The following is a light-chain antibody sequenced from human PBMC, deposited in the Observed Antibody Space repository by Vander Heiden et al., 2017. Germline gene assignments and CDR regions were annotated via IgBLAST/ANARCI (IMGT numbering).Light chain of an antibody. CDR1: SGSVYTSYY. Sequence: QTVVTHEPSLSVSAGGTVTLTCGLTSGSVYTSYYPSWYQQTPGQAPRTLIYSTNTRSSGVPDRFSGSILGNKAALTITGAQADDESDYYCVLYMGSGIWVFGGGTKLTVL. CDR3: VLYMGSGIWV. V-gene: IGLV8-61*01. J-gene: IGLJ3*02. CDR2: STN.